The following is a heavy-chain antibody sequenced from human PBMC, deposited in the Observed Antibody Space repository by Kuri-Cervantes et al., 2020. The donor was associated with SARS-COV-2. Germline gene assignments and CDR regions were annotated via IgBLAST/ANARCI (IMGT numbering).Heavy chain of an antibody. CDR1: GYTLTGYY. V-gene: IGHV1-2*02. CDR2: INPNSGGT. D-gene: IGHD3-3*01. Sequence: ASVKVSCKASGYTLTGYYMHWVRQAPGQGLEWMGWINPNSGGTNYAQKFQGRVTMTRDTSISTAYMELSRLRSDDTAVYYFARRYYDFWSGYYIYWFDPWGQGTLVTVSS. J-gene: IGHJ5*02. CDR3: ARRYYDFWSGYYIYWFDP.